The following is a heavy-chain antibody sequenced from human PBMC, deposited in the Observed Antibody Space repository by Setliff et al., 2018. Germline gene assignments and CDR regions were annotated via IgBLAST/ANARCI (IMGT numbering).Heavy chain of an antibody. J-gene: IGHJ4*02. D-gene: IGHD3-3*01. CDR2: ISSSGSTI. Sequence: GGSLRLSCAASGFTVSSNYMSWVRQAPGKGLEWVSYISSSGSTIYYADSVKGRFTISRDNAKNSLYLQMNSLRAEDTAVYYCARATLTIFGVVTPFDYWGQGTLVTVSS. CDR3: ARATLTIFGVVTPFDY. V-gene: IGHV3-11*04. CDR1: GFTVSSNY.